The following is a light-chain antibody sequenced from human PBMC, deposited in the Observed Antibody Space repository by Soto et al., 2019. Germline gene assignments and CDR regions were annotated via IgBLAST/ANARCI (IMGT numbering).Light chain of an antibody. V-gene: IGKV1-8*01. J-gene: IGKJ3*01. CDR2: AAS. Sequence: AIRMTQSPSSFSACRGDRVTITCRASQGISSYLAWYQQKPGKAPKLLIYAASTLQSGVPSRFSGSGSGTDFTLTISCLQSEDFATYYCQQYYSYPRTFGPGTKVDIK. CDR1: QGISSY. CDR3: QQYYSYPRT.